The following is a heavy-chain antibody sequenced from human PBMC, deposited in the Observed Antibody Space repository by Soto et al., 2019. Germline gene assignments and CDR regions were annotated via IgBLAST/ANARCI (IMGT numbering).Heavy chain of an antibody. D-gene: IGHD3-10*01. Sequence: PSETLSLTCTVSGGSISSYSYYWGWIRQPPGKGLEWVGSISYSGSSFYNPSLKSRVTISVDTSKNQLSLKLSSVTAADTAVYYCARHVLQTRDRGAFDIWGQGTMVTVSS. V-gene: IGHV4-39*01. CDR2: ISYSGSS. CDR3: ARHVLQTRDRGAFDI. CDR1: GGSISSYSYY. J-gene: IGHJ3*02.